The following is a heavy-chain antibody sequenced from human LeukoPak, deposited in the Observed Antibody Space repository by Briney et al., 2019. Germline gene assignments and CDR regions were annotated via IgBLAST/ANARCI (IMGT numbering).Heavy chain of an antibody. V-gene: IGHV4-34*01. CDR2: INHSGST. Sequence: SETLSLTCAVYGGSFSGYYWSWIRQPPGKGLEWIGEINHSGSTNYNPSLKSRVTISVDTSKNQFSLKLSSVTAADTAVYYCARGLLHLSNSVPGPINWFDPWGQGTLVTVSS. CDR3: ARGLLHLSNSVPGPINWFDP. D-gene: IGHD4-23*01. J-gene: IGHJ5*02. CDR1: GGSFSGYY.